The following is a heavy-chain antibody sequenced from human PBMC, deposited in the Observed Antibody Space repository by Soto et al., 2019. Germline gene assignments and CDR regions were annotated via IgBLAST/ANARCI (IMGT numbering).Heavy chain of an antibody. V-gene: IGHV3-21*01. CDR2: ISSSSSYI. J-gene: IGHJ6*02. D-gene: IGHD1-26*01. Sequence: PGGSLRLSCAASGFTFSSYSMNWVRQAPGKGLEWVSSISSSSSYIYYADSVKGRFTISRDNAKNSLYLQMNSLRAEDTAVYYCARDPSPSSGSYNYYYYYSMDVWGQGTTVTVSS. CDR1: GFTFSSYS. CDR3: ARDPSPSSGSYNYYYYYSMDV.